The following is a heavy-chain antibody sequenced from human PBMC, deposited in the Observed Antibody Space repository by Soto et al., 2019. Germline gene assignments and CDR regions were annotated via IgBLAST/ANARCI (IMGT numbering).Heavy chain of an antibody. Sequence: GGSLRLSCAASGLTFNNYAMGWVRQAPGTGLEWVSAITDSGSDTYYLDSVKGRFTISRDNSKNTLYLQMNSLRAEDTAIYYCAKLGSSSWSPHYYFDYWGQGTLVTVSS. J-gene: IGHJ4*02. V-gene: IGHV3-23*01. D-gene: IGHD2-2*01. CDR3: AKLGSSSWSPHYYFDY. CDR2: ITDSGSDT. CDR1: GLTFNNYA.